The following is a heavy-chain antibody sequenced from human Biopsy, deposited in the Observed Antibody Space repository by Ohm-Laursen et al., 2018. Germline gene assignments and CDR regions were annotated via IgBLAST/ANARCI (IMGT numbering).Heavy chain of an antibody. Sequence: GTLSLTCTVSSGSISDSTYHWGWIRQSPGKGLEWIGNIYYSGNTDYSPSLKSRVTISVDTSNNQFSLKLRSVTAADTAVYYCAGQVDFWSGYVDYWGQGTLVAVSS. D-gene: IGHD3-3*01. CDR2: IYYSGNT. J-gene: IGHJ4*02. CDR1: SGSISDSTYH. V-gene: IGHV4-39*01. CDR3: AGQVDFWSGYVDY.